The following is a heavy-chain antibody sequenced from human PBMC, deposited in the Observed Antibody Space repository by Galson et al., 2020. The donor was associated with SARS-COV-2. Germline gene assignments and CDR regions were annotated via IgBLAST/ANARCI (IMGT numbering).Heavy chain of an antibody. D-gene: IGHD3-10*01. CDR3: ARDRGLYYFDY. Sequence: VRQAPGKGLEWVAVIWYDGSNKYYADSVKGRFTISRDNSKNTLYLQMNSLRAEDTAVYYCARDRGLYYFDYWGQGTLVTVSS. CDR2: IWYDGSNK. J-gene: IGHJ4*02. V-gene: IGHV3-33*01.